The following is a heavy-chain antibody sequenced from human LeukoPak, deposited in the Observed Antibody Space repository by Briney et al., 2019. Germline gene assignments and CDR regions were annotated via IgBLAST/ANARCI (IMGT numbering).Heavy chain of an antibody. CDR1: GFAFSSYG. Sequence: GRSLRLSCAASGFAFSSYGMHWVRQAPGKGLEWVAVISYDGSNKYYADSVKGRFTISRDNSKNTLYLQMNSLRAEDTAVYYCARAITIFGVVIDYYYYGMDVWGQGTTVTVSS. D-gene: IGHD3-3*01. CDR2: ISYDGSNK. CDR3: ARAITIFGVVIDYYYYGMDV. J-gene: IGHJ6*02. V-gene: IGHV3-30*03.